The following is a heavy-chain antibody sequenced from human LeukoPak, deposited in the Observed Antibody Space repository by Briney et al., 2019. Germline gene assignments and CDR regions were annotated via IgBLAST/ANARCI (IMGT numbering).Heavy chain of an antibody. J-gene: IGHJ5*02. CDR3: ARDPVRFLEWLSYNWFDP. D-gene: IGHD3-3*01. CDR1: GYTFTSYG. CDR2: ISAYNGNT. V-gene: IGHV1-18*01. Sequence: HGASVKVSCKASGYTFTSYGISWVRQAPGQGLEWMGWISAYNGNTNYAQKPQGRVTMTTDTSTSTAYMELRSLRSDDTVVYYCARDPVRFLEWLSYNWFDPWGQGTLVTVSS.